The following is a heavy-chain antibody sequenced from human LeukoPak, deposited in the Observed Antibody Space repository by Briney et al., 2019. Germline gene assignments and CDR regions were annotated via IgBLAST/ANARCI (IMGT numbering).Heavy chain of an antibody. CDR1: VNTFTGYY. CDR2: ISPNSGAT. Sequence: ASVKVSCKASVNTFTGYYIHWVRQAPGQGLEWMGWISPNSGATNYAQKFQGRVTMTRDTSISTAYMELTRLKSDDTAVYYCVRVGYARGFLEWLFDFWGQGTLVTVSS. J-gene: IGHJ4*02. CDR3: VRVGYARGFLEWLFDF. D-gene: IGHD3-3*01. V-gene: IGHV1-2*02.